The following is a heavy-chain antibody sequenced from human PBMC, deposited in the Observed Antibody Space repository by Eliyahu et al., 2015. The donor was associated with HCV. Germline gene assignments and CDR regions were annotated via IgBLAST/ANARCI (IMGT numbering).Heavy chain of an antibody. CDR3: ASGGGGIAVAGTGGWFDP. V-gene: IGHV4-59*01. Sequence: QVQLQESGPGLVKPSETLSLTCTVSGGSITTYYWSWIRQPPGTGXEWIGYIPXSGGTNYNPSLKSRVTISVDTSKNQFSLNLTSVTAADTAVYYCASGGGGIAVAGTGGWFDPWGQGTLVTVSS. D-gene: IGHD6-19*01. J-gene: IGHJ5*02. CDR2: IPXSGGT. CDR1: GGSITTYY.